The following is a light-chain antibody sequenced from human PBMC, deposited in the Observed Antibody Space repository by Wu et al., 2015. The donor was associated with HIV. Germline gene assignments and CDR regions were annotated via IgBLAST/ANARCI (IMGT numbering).Light chain of an antibody. CDR2: DAS. V-gene: IGKV3-11*01. J-gene: IGKJ2*01. CDR3: HQFNSNPQT. Sequence: EIVLSQSPATLSLSPGERATLSCRASQSVGSDLAWYLQMPGQAPRLLIYDASNRATGIPARFSGSGSGTDFTLTISSLQPEDFATYYCHQFNSNPQTFGPGPSWRS. CDR1: QSVGSD.